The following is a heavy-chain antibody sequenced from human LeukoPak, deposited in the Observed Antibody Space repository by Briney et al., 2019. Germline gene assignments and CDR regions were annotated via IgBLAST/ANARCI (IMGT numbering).Heavy chain of an antibody. J-gene: IGHJ3*02. CDR3: ATGAYGSGSYYKPPHAFDI. Sequence: GGSLRLSCAASGFTFSSYAMSWVRQAPGKGLEWVSTISASGGSTYYADSVKGRFTISRDNSKNTLYLQMNSLRAEDTAVYYCATGAYGSGSYYKPPHAFDIWGQGTMVTVSS. CDR1: GFTFSSYA. CDR2: ISASGGST. V-gene: IGHV3-23*01. D-gene: IGHD3-10*01.